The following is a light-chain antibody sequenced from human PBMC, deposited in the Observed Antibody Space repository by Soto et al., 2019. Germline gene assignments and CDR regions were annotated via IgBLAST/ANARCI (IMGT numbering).Light chain of an antibody. J-gene: IGLJ1*01. CDR3: SSYTSSNTLV. Sequence: QSALTQPASVSGSPGQSITISCTGTSSNVGGYHYVSWYQQHPGKAPKLMIYEVSNRPSGVSNRFSGSKSGNTASLSISGLQPEDETDYYCSSYTSSNTLVFGTGTKSPS. CDR1: SSNVGGYHY. V-gene: IGLV2-14*01. CDR2: EVS.